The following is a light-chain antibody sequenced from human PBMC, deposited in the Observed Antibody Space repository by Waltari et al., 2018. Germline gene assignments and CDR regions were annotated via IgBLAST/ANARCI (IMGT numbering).Light chain of an antibody. Sequence: QSVLTQPPSASGTPGQRVTISCSGSSSNIGRNVVNWYQQVPGTTPKLLSYRNDQRHSGVPDRFSGSKSGTSASLAISGLRSEDEADYYCAAWDDKLGGRWEFGGGTKLTVL. CDR3: AAWDDKLGGRWE. J-gene: IGLJ2*01. CDR2: RND. V-gene: IGLV1-47*01. CDR1: SSNIGRNV.